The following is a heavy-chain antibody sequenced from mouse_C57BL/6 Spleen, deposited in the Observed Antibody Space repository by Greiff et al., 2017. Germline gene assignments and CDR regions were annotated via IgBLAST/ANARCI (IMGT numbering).Heavy chain of an antibody. Sequence: EVQLVESGGGLVQPGGSMKLSCVASGFTFSNYWMNWVRQSPEKGLEWVAQIRLKSDNYATHYAESVKGRFTISRDDSKSSVYLQMNNLRAEDTGIYYCTGAGSNYFAYWGQGTLVTVSA. V-gene: IGHV6-3*01. CDR3: TGAGSNYFAY. CDR1: GFTFSNYW. D-gene: IGHD2-5*01. CDR2: IRLKSDNYAT. J-gene: IGHJ3*01.